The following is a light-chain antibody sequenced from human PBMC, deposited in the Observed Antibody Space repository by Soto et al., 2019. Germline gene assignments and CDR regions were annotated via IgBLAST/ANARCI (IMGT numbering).Light chain of an antibody. Sequence: EIVMTQSPATLSVSPGERATLSCRASQSVSSNLAWYQQKPGQAPRLLIYGASTRATAFPARFSGSGSGTEFTLTISSLQSEDFAVYYCQQYHNWPLTFGGGTKVEIK. CDR2: GAS. J-gene: IGKJ4*01. CDR1: QSVSSN. CDR3: QQYHNWPLT. V-gene: IGKV3-15*01.